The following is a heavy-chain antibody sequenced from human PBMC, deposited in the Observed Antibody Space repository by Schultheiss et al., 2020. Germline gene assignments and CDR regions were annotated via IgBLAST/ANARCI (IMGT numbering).Heavy chain of an antibody. CDR1: GFTFDDYA. CDR3: ARVRNYYYGLPDAFDI. CDR2: ITWNSGST. J-gene: IGHJ3*02. Sequence: GGSLRLSCAASGFTFDDYAMHWVRQAPGKGLEWVSGITWNSGSTGYVDSVKGRFTISRDNAKNSLYLQMNSLRAEDTAVYYCARVRNYYYGLPDAFDIWGQGTMVTVSS. V-gene: IGHV3-9*01. D-gene: IGHD3-10*01.